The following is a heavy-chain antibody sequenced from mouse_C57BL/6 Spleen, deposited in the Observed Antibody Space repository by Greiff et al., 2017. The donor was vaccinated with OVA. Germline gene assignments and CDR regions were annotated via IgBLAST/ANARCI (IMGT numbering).Heavy chain of an antibody. CDR1: GYTFTDYE. CDR3: TNGTPFAY. D-gene: IGHD1-1*01. Sequence: VQLQQSGAELVRPGASVTLSCKASGYTFTDYEMHWVKQTPVHGLEWIGAIDPETGGTAYNQKFKGKAILTADKSSSTAYMELRSLTAEDSAVYYCTNGTPFAYWGQGTLVTVSA. CDR2: IDPETGGT. V-gene: IGHV1-15*01. J-gene: IGHJ3*01.